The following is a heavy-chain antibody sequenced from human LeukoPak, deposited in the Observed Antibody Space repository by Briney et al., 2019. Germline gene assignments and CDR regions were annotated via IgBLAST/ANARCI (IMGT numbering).Heavy chain of an antibody. CDR1: GASISSGRDY. D-gene: IGHD3-16*01. Sequence: TLSLPSSVSGASISSGRDYWSWIRPPAGKALEWIGLVHTSGNPNYNPSLENRVSISVDRSKNQFSLQLNSVTAADTAVYYCARDGGDLGPGTIRGARFYYYYMDVWGKGTAVIVSS. J-gene: IGHJ6*03. CDR2: VHTSGNP. V-gene: IGHV4-61*02. CDR3: ARDGGDLGPGTIRGARFYYYYMDV.